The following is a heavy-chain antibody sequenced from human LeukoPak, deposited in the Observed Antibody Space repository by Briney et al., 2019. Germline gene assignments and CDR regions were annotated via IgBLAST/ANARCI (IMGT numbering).Heavy chain of an antibody. D-gene: IGHD3-22*01. CDR2: ISGNGGTT. CDR1: GFTFDEYA. CDR3: AKNHCESSGNAFDY. J-gene: IGHJ4*02. Sequence: PGGSLRLSCVASGFTFDEYAMHWVRQAPGKGLEWVSLISGNGGTTYYADSVKGRFTISRDKSKNSLYLQMNSLRTEDTAFYYCAKNHCESSGNAFDYWGQGTLVTVSS. V-gene: IGHV3-43*02.